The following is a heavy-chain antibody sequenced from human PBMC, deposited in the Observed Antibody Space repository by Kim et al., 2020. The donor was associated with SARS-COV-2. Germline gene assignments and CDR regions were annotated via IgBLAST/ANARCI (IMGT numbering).Heavy chain of an antibody. D-gene: IGHD5-18*01. V-gene: IGHV1-2*02. CDR2: INPNSGGT. CDR3: ARGGGYSYGYFFVGWYFDL. J-gene: IGHJ2*01. CDR1: GYTFTGYY. Sequence: ASVKVSCKASGYTFTGYYMHWVRQAPGQGLEWMGWINPNSGGTNYAQKFQGRVTMTRDTSISTAYMELSRLRSDDTAVYYCARGGGYSYGYFFVGWYFDLWGRGTLVTVSS.